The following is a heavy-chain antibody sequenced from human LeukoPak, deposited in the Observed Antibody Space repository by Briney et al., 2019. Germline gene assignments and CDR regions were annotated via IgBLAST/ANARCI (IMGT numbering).Heavy chain of an antibody. J-gene: IGHJ4*02. CDR3: ARDRGGYSGYDYYFDY. CDR1: GGSLSSGSYY. CDR2: IYYSGST. V-gene: IGHV4-61*01. D-gene: IGHD5-12*01. Sequence: SETLSLTCAVSGGSLSSGSYYWRWIRQPPGTGLEWLGYIYYSGSTNYNPSLKSRVTISVDTSKNQFSLKLSSATAADTAVYYCARDRGGYSGYDYYFDYWGQGSLVTVSS.